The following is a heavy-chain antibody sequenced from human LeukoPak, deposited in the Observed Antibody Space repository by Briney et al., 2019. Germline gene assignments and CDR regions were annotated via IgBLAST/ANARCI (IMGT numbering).Heavy chain of an antibody. V-gene: IGHV1-69*13. D-gene: IGHD2-15*01. CDR3: ARGPFGYCSGGSCQTFFDY. CDR1: GGTFSSYA. Sequence: GASVKVSCKASGGTFSSYAISWVRQAPGQGLEWMGGIIPIFGTANYAQKFQGRVTITADESTSTAYMELSSLRSEDTAVYYCARGPFGYCSGGSCQTFFDYWGQGTLVTVSS. CDR2: IIPIFGTA. J-gene: IGHJ4*02.